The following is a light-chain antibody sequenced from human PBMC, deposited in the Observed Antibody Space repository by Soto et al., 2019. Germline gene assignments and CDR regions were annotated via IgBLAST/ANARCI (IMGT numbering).Light chain of an antibody. J-gene: IGKJ4*01. CDR2: GAS. Sequence: EIVMTQSPATLSVSPGESATLSCRASQSVSNNLAWYQQKPGQAPRLLIYGASTRATGFPARFSGSGSGADFTLTISSLQSEDFAVYSCQQYKNWPLTFGGGTKVEIK. V-gene: IGKV3-15*01. CDR1: QSVSNN. CDR3: QQYKNWPLT.